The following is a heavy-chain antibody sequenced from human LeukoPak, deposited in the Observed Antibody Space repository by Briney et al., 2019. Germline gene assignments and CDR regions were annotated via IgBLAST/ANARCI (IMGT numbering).Heavy chain of an antibody. D-gene: IGHD7-27*01. CDR1: GFTFSSYS. CDR3: AKDGGLWVSAHWGDS. Sequence: PGGSLRLSCAASGFTFSSYSMNWVRQAPGQGLEWVSSISSSSSYIYYADSVKGRFTISRDNAKNSLYLQMNSLRAEDTAVYYCAKDGGLWVSAHWGDSWGRGTLVTVSS. J-gene: IGHJ4*02. CDR2: ISSSSSYI. V-gene: IGHV3-21*04.